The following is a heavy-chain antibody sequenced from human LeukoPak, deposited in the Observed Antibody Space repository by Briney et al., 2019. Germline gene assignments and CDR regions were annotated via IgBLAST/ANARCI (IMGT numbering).Heavy chain of an antibody. CDR2: ISSSSSTI. V-gene: IGHV3-48*01. D-gene: IGHD5/OR15-5a*01. Sequence: HPGGSLRLSCAASGFTFSSYAMSWVRQAPGKGLEWVSYISSSSSTIYYADSVKGRFTISRDNAKNSLYLQMNSLRAEDTAVYYCARDLRLSSFDYWGQGTLVTVSS. CDR3: ARDLRLSSFDY. J-gene: IGHJ4*02. CDR1: GFTFSSYA.